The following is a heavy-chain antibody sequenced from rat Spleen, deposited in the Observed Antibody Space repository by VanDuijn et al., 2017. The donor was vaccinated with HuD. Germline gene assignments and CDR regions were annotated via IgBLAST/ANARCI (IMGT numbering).Heavy chain of an antibody. CDR2: ISSGGGGT. D-gene: IGHD1-2*01. Sequence: EVQLVESGGGLVQPGRSLKLSCAASGFTFSNYGMAWVRQAPTKGLEWVASISSGGGGTYYPDSVKGRFTISRDNAKSTLYLQMNSLRSEDTATYYCATDYSSYTRPYFDYWGQGVMVTVSS. CDR1: GFTFSNYG. CDR3: ATDYSSYTRPYFDY. V-gene: IGHV5-20*01. J-gene: IGHJ2*01.